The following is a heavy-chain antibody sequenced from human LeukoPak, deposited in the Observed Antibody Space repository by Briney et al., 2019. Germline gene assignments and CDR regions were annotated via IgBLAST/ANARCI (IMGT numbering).Heavy chain of an antibody. D-gene: IGHD2-15*01. CDR1: GFTFSGSA. V-gene: IGHV3-73*01. CDR2: IRSKANSYAT. Sequence: GGSLRLSCAASGFTFSGSAMHWVRQASGKGLEWVGRIRSKANSYATAYAASVKGRFTISRDDSKNTAYLQMNSLETEDTAVYYCTRPLGVYCSGGSCYSNWGQGTLVTVSS. J-gene: IGHJ4*02. CDR3: TRPLGVYCSGGSCYSN.